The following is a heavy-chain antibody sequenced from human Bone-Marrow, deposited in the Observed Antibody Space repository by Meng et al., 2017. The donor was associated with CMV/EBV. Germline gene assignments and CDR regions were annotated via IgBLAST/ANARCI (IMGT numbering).Heavy chain of an antibody. CDR3: ARDLWTMTVTGTDHWYDP. D-gene: IGHD1/OR15-1a*01. V-gene: IGHV4-39*07. CDR1: SGSISSSDYY. J-gene: IGHJ5*02. CDR2: IYYSGST. Sequence: SETLSLTCTVSSGSISSSDYYWGWIRQPPGKGLEWIGSIYYSGSTYYNPSLKSRVTISVDTSKNQFSLTLNSVTAADTAVYYCARDLWTMTVTGTDHWYDPWGQGTLVTVSS.